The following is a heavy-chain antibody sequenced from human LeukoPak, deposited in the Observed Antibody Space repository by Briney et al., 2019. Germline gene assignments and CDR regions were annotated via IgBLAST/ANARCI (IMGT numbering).Heavy chain of an antibody. CDR3: AKSKYLGGSYDY. Sequence: PGGSLRLSCAASGFTFSSYGMSWVRQAPGKGLEWVSAISGSGGSTYYADSVKGRFTISRDNSKNSLYLQMNSLRAEDMALYYCAKSKYLGGSYDYWGQGTLVTVSS. J-gene: IGHJ4*02. V-gene: IGHV3-23*01. D-gene: IGHD3-10*01. CDR1: GFTFSSYG. CDR2: ISGSGGST.